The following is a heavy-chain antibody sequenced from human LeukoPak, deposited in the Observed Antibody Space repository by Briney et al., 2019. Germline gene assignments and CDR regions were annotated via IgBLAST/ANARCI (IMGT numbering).Heavy chain of an antibody. CDR3: ARDEYRSRWLHP. D-gene: IGHD5-24*01. CDR1: RFTFNSYW. V-gene: IGHV3-7*01. J-gene: IGHJ5*02. Sequence: GGSLRLSCAASRFTFNSYWMSWVRLAPGKGLEWVANIKGDGSEKWYADSVKGRFTISRDNAQNSVHLQMNSLRAEDTAVYHCARDEYRSRWLHPWGQGTLVTVTS. CDR2: IKGDGSEK.